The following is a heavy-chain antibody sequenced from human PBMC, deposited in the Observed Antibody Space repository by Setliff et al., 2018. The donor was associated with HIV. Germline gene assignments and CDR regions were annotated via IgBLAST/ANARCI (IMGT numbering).Heavy chain of an antibody. CDR2: IYTSGST. D-gene: IGHD3-3*01. V-gene: IGHV4-4*08. J-gene: IGHJ4*02. Sequence: PSETLSLTCTVSGGSISGYYWSWIRQPPGKGLEWIGYIYTSGSTNYNPSLKNRVTISVDTSKNTFSLKRSSVAAADTAVYYCASRYNFWNGYSRGYFDYWGQGTLVTVSS. CDR3: ASRYNFWNGYSRGYFDY. CDR1: GGSISGYY.